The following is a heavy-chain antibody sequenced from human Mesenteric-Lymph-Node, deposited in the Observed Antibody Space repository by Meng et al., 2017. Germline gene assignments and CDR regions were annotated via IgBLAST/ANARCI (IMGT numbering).Heavy chain of an antibody. CDR3: ARATGGGWYFDL. V-gene: IGHV1-18*01. D-gene: IGHD1-1*01. CDR2: ISAYNGDT. CDR1: GYTFTSYG. J-gene: IGHJ2*01. Sequence: QVQLVQSGAEVKTPGASVKVSCKASGYTFTSYGIIWVRQAPGKGLEWMGWISAYNGDTNYAQRVQGRVTLTTDTPTNTAYMELRSLRSDDTAIYYCARATGGGWYFDLWGRGTLVTVSS.